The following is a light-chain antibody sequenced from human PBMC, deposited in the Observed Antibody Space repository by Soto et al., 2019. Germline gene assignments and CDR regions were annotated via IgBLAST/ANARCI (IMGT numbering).Light chain of an antibody. CDR2: DAS. J-gene: IGKJ3*01. V-gene: IGKV1-33*01. Sequence: DIQMTQSPSSLSASVGDRVIITCQASQDIRKSLNWYQQKPGKAPKLLIYDASNLQTGVPSRFSGSGSGTDFTFTISSLQPEDIATYYCQQYDHLRVTFGPGTKVDF. CDR3: QQYDHLRVT. CDR1: QDIRKS.